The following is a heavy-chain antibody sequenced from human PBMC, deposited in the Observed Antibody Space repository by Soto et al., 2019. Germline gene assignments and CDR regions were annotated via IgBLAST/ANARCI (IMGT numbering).Heavy chain of an antibody. CDR3: ARGGGYGDAFDI. J-gene: IGHJ3*02. Sequence: SETLSLTCTVSGGSISSYYWSWIRQPPGKGLEWIGYIYYSGSTNYNPSLKSRVTISVDTSKNQFSLKLSSVTAADTAVYYCARGGGYGDAFDIWGQGTMVTVSS. CDR1: GGSISSYY. D-gene: IGHD5-12*01. V-gene: IGHV4-59*12. CDR2: IYYSGST.